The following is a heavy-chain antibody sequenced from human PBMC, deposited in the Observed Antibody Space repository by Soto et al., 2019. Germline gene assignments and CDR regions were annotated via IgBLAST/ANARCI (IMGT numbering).Heavy chain of an antibody. D-gene: IGHD5-18*01. CDR3: ASTATAMAPFDP. V-gene: IGHV3-7*03. J-gene: IGHJ5*02. CDR2: IKQDGSEK. Sequence: PGGALRLSCAASGFTFSSYWMSWVRQAPGKGLEWVANIKQDGSEKYYVDSVKGRFTISRDNAKNSLYLQMNSLRAEDTAVYYCASTATAMAPFDPWGQGTLVTVSS. CDR1: GFTFSSYW.